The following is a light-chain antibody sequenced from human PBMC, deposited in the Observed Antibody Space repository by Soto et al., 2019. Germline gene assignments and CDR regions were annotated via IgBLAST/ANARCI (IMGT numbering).Light chain of an antibody. CDR3: QQYGSSPRT. CDR2: GAS. CDR1: QTVSSSY. J-gene: IGKJ1*01. Sequence: IVLTQSPGTLSLSPGERATLSCRASQTVSSSYLAWYQQKPGQAPRLLIYGASNRATGIPDRFGGSGSGADSTLTISRLEPEDFAVYYCQQYGSSPRTFGQGTKVDIK. V-gene: IGKV3-20*01.